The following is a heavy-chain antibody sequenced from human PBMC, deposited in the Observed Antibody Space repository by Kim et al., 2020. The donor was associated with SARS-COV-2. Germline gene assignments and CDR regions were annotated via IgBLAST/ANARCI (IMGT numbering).Heavy chain of an antibody. CDR3: AKDHDSSSWYGWGLEYYYYGMDV. CDR1: GFTFSSYG. D-gene: IGHD6-13*01. Sequence: GGSLRLSCAASGFTFSSYGMHWVRQAPGKGLEWVAVISYDGSNKYYADSVKGRFTISRDNSKNTLYLQMNSLRAEDTAVYYCAKDHDSSSWYGWGLEYYYYGMDVWGQGTTVTVSS. J-gene: IGHJ6*02. V-gene: IGHV3-30*18. CDR2: ISYDGSNK.